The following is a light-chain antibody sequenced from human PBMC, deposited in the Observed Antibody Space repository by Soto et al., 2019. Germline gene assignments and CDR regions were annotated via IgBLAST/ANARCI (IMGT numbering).Light chain of an antibody. CDR1: QSVSSSF. Sequence: IVLEQSPGALSLSQGERATLSCRTSQSVSSSFLAWYQHKPGQAPRLLIFGASNRAAGIPDRFSGSRSGTDFTLTIGRLEPEDFAVYYCQLYGSSSITFGQGTKV. CDR2: GAS. J-gene: IGKJ1*01. V-gene: IGKV3-20*01. CDR3: QLYGSSSIT.